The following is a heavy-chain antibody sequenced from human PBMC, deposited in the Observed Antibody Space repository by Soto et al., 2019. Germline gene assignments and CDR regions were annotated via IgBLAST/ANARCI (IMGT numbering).Heavy chain of an antibody. V-gene: IGHV5-51*01. CDR2: INPGDSNA. Sequence: GESLKISCEGSGYSFTNFCIVWVLQMPGKGLEWMGIINPGDSNARYSPSFQGQVTMSADRSTSTAYLQWSSLKASDTAMYYCARILRNPLSDYYYGMDVWGLGTTFTVSS. CDR1: GYSFTNFC. J-gene: IGHJ6*02. CDR3: ARILRNPLSDYYYGMDV. D-gene: IGHD3-16*02.